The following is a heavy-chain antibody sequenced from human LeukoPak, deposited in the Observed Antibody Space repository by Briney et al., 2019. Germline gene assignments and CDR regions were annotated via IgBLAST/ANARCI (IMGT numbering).Heavy chain of an antibody. CDR3: AREKASIAAAGTFDY. Sequence: GGSPRLSCAASGFTFSSYSMNWVRQAPGKGLEWVSYISSSSSTIYYADSVKGRFTISRDNAKNSLYLQMNSLRDEDTAVYYCAREKASIAAAGTFDYWGQGTLVTVSS. CDR2: ISSSSSTI. J-gene: IGHJ4*02. V-gene: IGHV3-48*02. D-gene: IGHD6-13*01. CDR1: GFTFSSYS.